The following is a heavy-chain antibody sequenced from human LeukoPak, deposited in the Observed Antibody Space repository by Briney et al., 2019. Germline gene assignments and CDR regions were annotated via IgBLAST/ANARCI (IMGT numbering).Heavy chain of an antibody. V-gene: IGHV3-30*18. CDR1: GFTFSSYG. D-gene: IGHD2-15*01. CDR3: AKGSSTFDY. Sequence: GRSLRLSCAASGFTFSSYGMHWVRQAPGKGLEWVAVISYDGSNKYYADSVKGRFTISRDNSKNTLYLQMNSLRAEDTAVYYCAKGSSTFDYWGQGTLVTVSS. J-gene: IGHJ4*02. CDR2: ISYDGSNK.